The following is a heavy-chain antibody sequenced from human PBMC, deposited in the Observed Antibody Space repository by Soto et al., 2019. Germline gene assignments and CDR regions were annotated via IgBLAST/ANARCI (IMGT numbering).Heavy chain of an antibody. V-gene: IGHV3-23*01. CDR2: ISGSGGST. CDR3: AREITIFGVVISGMDV. J-gene: IGHJ6*02. CDR1: GFTFSSYA. Sequence: PGGSLRLSCAASGFTFSSYAMSWVRQAPGKGLEWVSAISGSGGSTYYADSVKGRFTISRDNSKNTLYLQMNSLRAEDTAVYYCAREITIFGVVISGMDVWGQRTTVTVSS. D-gene: IGHD3-3*01.